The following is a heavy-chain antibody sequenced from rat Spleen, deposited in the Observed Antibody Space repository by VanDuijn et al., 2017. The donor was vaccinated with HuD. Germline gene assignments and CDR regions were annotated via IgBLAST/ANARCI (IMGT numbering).Heavy chain of an antibody. CDR2: ITNTGGDT. V-gene: IGHV5-31*01. J-gene: IGHJ4*01. CDR3: TRAMYTTDYYFAKGYYVMDG. D-gene: IGHD1-6*01. CDR1: GFTFNNYW. Sequence: EVQLVESGGGLVQPGRSLKLSCVASGFTFNNYWMAWIRQAPGKGLEWVASITNTGGDTYYPDSVKGRFTISRDNAKNSLHLQMNSLRSEDTATYYCTRAMYTTDYYFAKGYYVMDGWGHGTSVTVSS.